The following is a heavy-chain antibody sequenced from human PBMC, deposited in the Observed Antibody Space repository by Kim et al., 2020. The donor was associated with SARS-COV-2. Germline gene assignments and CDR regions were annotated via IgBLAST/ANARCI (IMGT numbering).Heavy chain of an antibody. D-gene: IGHD3-10*01. J-gene: IGHJ4*02. CDR3: ARDKDGSGSYYFDY. V-gene: IGHV1-69*01. Sequence: AQKFQGRVTITADESTSTAYMGLSSLRSEDTAVYYCARDKDGSGSYYFDYWGQGTLVTVSS.